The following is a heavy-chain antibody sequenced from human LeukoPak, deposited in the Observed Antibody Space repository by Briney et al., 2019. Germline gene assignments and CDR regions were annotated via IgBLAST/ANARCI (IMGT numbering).Heavy chain of an antibody. D-gene: IGHD3-16*01. CDR2: ISSSSSTI. CDR3: ARGDYDWGTGGEFDY. J-gene: IGHJ4*02. V-gene: IGHV3-48*01. Sequence: GGSLRLSCAASGFTFSSYWMSWVRQAPGKGLEWVSYISSSSSTIYYADSVKGRFTISRDNAKNSLYLQMNSLRAEDTAVYYCARGDYDWGTGGEFDYWGQGTLVTVSS. CDR1: GFTFSSYW.